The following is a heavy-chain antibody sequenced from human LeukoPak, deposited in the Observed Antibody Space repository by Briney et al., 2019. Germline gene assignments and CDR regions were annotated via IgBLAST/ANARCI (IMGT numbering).Heavy chain of an antibody. J-gene: IGHJ4*02. V-gene: IGHV4-61*02. D-gene: IGHD3-22*01. CDR3: ARAHGADSSGPLPFDY. CDR2: IYTSGST. Sequence: SQTLSLTCTVSGGSISSGSYYWSWIRQPAGKGLEWIGRIYTSGSTNYNPSLKSRVTISVDTSKNQFSLKLSSVTAADTAVYYCARAHGADSSGPLPFDYWGQGTLVTVSS. CDR1: GGSISSGSYY.